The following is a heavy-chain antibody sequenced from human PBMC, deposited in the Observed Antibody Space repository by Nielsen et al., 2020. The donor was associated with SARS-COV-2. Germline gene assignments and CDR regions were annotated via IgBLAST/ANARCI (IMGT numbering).Heavy chain of an antibody. V-gene: IGHV4-61*08. J-gene: IGHJ6*03. D-gene: IGHD2-8*01. CDR2: IYHSGST. CDR3: AREGDCNNGICYIRGMDV. CDR1: GASISSDVYY. Sequence: SETLSLTCTVSGASISSDVYYWNWIRQPPGKGLEWIGFIYHSGSTNYNPSLKSRVAISADTSKKEISLRLTSVTAADSAVYYCAREGDCNNGICYIRGMDVWGEGTTVTVSS.